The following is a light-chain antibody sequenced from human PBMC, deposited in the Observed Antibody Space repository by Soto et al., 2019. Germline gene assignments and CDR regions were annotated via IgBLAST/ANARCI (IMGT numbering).Light chain of an antibody. CDR2: GAS. CDR1: QSVSGRY. CDR3: QHYGTSGVT. J-gene: IGKJ4*01. Sequence: EMVLRQSPGTLSLSPGEGATLSCRASQSVSGRYLAWYHHKRGQAPRLVIYGASKRAAGIPDRFSGNGSDTDFTLIISRLEPDDFAVYYCQHYGTSGVTFGGGTRVEIK. V-gene: IGKV3-20*01.